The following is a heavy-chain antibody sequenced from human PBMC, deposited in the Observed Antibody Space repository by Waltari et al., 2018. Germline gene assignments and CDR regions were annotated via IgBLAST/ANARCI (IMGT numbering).Heavy chain of an antibody. CDR3: ARQPDGDSEFDY. CDR1: GQTFSTYW. D-gene: IGHD2-21*01. Sequence: EVLLEQSGAEVKKPGESLRISCKISGQTFSTYWIAWVRQVPGKGLEWLGRIYPEDSDTRYSPSFRGQVTMSADKSTSTAYLQWSSLKASDTAMYYCARQPDGDSEFDYWGQGTLVTVSA. CDR2: IYPEDSDT. J-gene: IGHJ4*02. V-gene: IGHV5-51*01.